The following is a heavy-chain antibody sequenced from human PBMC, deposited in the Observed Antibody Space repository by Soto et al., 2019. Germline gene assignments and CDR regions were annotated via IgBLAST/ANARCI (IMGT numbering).Heavy chain of an antibody. J-gene: IGHJ4*02. V-gene: IGHV3-23*01. CDR1: GCTFSGYA. Sequence: HPGGSLRLSCAASGCTFSGYAMSWVRQSPREGLEWVSAISDSGGTTYYADSVKGRFTISRDNSKNTLYLQMNSLRAEDTAVYYCAKETPPFGVVVFIDYWGQGTLVTVSS. D-gene: IGHD3-16*01. CDR2: ISDSGGTT. CDR3: AKETPPFGVVVFIDY.